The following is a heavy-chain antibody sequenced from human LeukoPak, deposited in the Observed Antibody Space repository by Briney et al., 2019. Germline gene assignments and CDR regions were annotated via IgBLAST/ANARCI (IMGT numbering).Heavy chain of an antibody. CDR1: GFTFSSYA. V-gene: IGHV3-23*01. D-gene: IGHD3-22*01. Sequence: GGSLRLSCAASGFTFSSYAMSWVRQAPGKGLEWVSAISGSGGSTYYADSVKGRFTISRDDSKSTLYLQMNSLRAEDTAVYYCAKFTYYYDSSGYLDYWGQGTLVTVSS. J-gene: IGHJ4*02. CDR3: AKFTYYYDSSGYLDY. CDR2: ISGSGGST.